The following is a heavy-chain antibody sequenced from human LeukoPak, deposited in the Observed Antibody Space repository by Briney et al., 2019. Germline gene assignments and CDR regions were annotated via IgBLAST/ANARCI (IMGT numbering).Heavy chain of an antibody. V-gene: IGHV4-4*02. Sequence: SETLSLTCGVSGGSVSSTNWWTWIRQPPGKGLEWIGEVHLDGRTNFNPSLKSRLTMSVDPSENHVSLKLTSVTAADTAVYYCARGVIAAAALDYFDYWGQGTLVTVSS. CDR1: GGSVSSTNW. CDR3: ARGVIAAAALDYFDY. D-gene: IGHD6-13*01. CDR2: VHLDGRT. J-gene: IGHJ4*02.